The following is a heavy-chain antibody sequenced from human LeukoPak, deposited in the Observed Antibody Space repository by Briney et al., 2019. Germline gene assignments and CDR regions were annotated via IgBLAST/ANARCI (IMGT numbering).Heavy chain of an antibody. CDR2: ISSSGSTI. V-gene: IGHV3-48*03. J-gene: IGHJ4*02. CDR1: GFTFSGYE. D-gene: IGHD1-26*01. Sequence: PGGSLRLSCAASGFTFSGYEMNWVRQAPGKGLEWVSYISSSGSTIYYADSVKGRFTISRDNAKNSLYLQMNSLRAEDTAFYYCASGGIYYGAAFDFWGQGTLVTVSS. CDR3: ASGGIYYGAAFDF.